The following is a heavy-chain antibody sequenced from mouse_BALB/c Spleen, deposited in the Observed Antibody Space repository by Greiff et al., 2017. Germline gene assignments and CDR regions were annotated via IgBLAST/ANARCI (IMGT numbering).Heavy chain of an antibody. CDR3: ARPYYYGSSKALYFDY. CDR2: IDPSDSYT. J-gene: IGHJ2*01. Sequence: VQLQQPGAELVKPGASVKLSCKASGYTFTSYWMHWVKQRPGQGLEWIGEIDPSDSYTNYNQKFKGKATLTVDKSSSTAYMQLSSLTSEDSAVYYCARPYYYGSSKALYFDYWGQGTTLTVSS. CDR1: GYTFTSYW. V-gene: IGHV1-69*02. D-gene: IGHD1-1*01.